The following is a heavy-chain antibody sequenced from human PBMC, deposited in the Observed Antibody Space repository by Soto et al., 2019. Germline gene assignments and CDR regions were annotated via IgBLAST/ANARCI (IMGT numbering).Heavy chain of an antibody. CDR1: GFTFSSYA. Sequence: PGGSLGLSCTASGFTFSSYAMSWVRQAPGKGLEWVSAISGSGGSTYYADSVKGRFTSSRDNSKNTLYLQMNSLRAEDTAVYYCAKDDEDYGAGLINWYFDLWGRGTLVTVSS. D-gene: IGHD4-17*01. V-gene: IGHV3-23*01. CDR3: AKDDEDYGAGLINWYFDL. CDR2: ISGSGGST. J-gene: IGHJ2*01.